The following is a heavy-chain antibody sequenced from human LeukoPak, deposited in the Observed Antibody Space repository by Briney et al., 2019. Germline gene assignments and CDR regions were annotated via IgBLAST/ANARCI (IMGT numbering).Heavy chain of an antibody. D-gene: IGHD6-13*01. J-gene: IGHJ6*02. V-gene: IGHV3-23*01. CDR2: ISGSGGTT. CDR1: GFTFSSYS. CDR3: AKVGSSMSFYYYYGMDV. Sequence: GRSLRLSCAASGFTFSSYSMNWVRQAPGKGPEWVSSISGSGGTTNYADSVKGRFTISRDNSKDTLYLQMDSLRAEDTAVYYCAKVGSSMSFYYYYGMDVWGQGTTVTVSS.